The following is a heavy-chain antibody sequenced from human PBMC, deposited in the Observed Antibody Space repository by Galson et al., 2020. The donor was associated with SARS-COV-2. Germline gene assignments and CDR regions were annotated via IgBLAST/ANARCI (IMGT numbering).Heavy chain of an antibody. J-gene: IGHJ4*02. Sequence: GESLKISCAASGFTFSSYSMNWVRQAPGKGLEWVSSISSSSSYIYYADSVKGRFTISRDNAKNSLYLQMNSLRAEDTAVYYCARGRFQYSSSWYPGDYWGQGTLVTVSS. CDR2: ISSSSSYI. D-gene: IGHD6-13*01. CDR1: GFTFSSYS. V-gene: IGHV3-21*01. CDR3: ARGRFQYSSSWYPGDY.